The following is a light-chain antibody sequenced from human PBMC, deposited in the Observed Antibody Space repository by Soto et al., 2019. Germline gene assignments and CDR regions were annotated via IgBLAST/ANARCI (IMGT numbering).Light chain of an antibody. V-gene: IGKV1-39*01. CDR1: QSIRRS. J-gene: IGKJ5*01. CDR2: AAS. Sequence: DIQMTQSPSSLSASVGDRVAITFRASQSIRRSLNWYQQKPGKAPKLLIYAASSLQSGVPSRFSGSGYGTNFTLIISVLQPEDFAIYYCQQCHATPLTFGQGTRLEIK. CDR3: QQCHATPLT.